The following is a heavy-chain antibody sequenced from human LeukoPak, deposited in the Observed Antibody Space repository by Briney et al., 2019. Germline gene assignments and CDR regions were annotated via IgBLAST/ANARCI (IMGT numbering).Heavy chain of an antibody. CDR3: AKVVGTDFWSGYYTGRGGDFDY. Sequence: GGSLRLSCAASGFTFSSYAMSWVRQAPGKGLEWVSAISGSGGSTYYADSVKGRFTISRDNSKNTLYLQMNSLRAEDTAVYYCAKVVGTDFWSGYYTGRGGDFDYWGQGTLVTVSS. V-gene: IGHV3-23*01. CDR2: ISGSGGST. J-gene: IGHJ4*02. CDR1: GFTFSSYA. D-gene: IGHD3-3*01.